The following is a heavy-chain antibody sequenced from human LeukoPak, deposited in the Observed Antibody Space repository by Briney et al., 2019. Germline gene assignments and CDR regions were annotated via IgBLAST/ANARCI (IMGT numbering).Heavy chain of an antibody. D-gene: IGHD4-17*01. V-gene: IGHV3-20*04. CDR3: ARISDDYGDERTRPILRFDY. Sequence: GGSLRLSCAASGFTFDDYGMSWVRQAPGKGLEWVSGINWNGGSTGYADSVKGRFTISRDNAKNSLYLQMNSLRAEDTALYYCARISDDYGDERTRPILRFDYWGQGTLVTVSS. CDR1: GFTFDDYG. J-gene: IGHJ4*02. CDR2: INWNGGST.